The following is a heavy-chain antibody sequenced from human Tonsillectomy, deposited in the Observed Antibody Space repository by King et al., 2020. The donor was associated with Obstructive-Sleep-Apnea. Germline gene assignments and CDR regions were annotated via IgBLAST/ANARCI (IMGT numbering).Heavy chain of an antibody. CDR1: GGSISSEGYY. D-gene: IGHD3-10*01. Sequence: QLQESGPGLVKPSQTLSLTCIVSGGSISSEGYYWSWIRQHPGKGLEWIAYIYYSGSTYYNPSLKSRVTISVDTSKNQLSLKLSSMTAADTAVYYCAGGSPYYFDYWGQGTLVTVSS. V-gene: IGHV4-31*03. J-gene: IGHJ4*02. CDR2: IYYSGST. CDR3: AGGSPYYFDY.